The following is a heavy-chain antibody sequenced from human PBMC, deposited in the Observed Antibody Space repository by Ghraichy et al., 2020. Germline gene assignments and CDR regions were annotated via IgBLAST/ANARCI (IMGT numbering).Heavy chain of an antibody. Sequence: SETLSLTCTVSGGSISSYYWSWIRQPPGKGLEYIGNIYYSGTTNYNPSLNSRVTISIDTSKNQFSLRLSSVTAADTAVYYCAISPRGWASFDYWGQGTLVTVSS. D-gene: IGHD6-19*01. CDR3: AISPRGWASFDY. CDR1: GGSISSYY. J-gene: IGHJ4*02. CDR2: IYYSGTT. V-gene: IGHV4-59*12.